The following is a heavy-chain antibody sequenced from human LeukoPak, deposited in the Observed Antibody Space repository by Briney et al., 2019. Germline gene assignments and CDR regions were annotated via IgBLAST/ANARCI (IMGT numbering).Heavy chain of an antibody. Sequence: TLSLSCTVAGGSISSGGYYWRWIRRHPGKGLEWIGYIYYSGSTYYNPSLKSRVTISVDTSKNQFSLKLSSVTAADTAVYYCAGELRGFGELDNWFDPWGQGTLVTVSS. CDR3: AGELRGFGELDNWFDP. V-gene: IGHV4-31*03. CDR2: IYYSGST. D-gene: IGHD3-10*01. CDR1: GGSISSGGYY. J-gene: IGHJ5*02.